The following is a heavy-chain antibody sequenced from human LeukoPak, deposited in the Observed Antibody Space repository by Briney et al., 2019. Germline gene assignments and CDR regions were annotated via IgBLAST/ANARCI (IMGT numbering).Heavy chain of an antibody. Sequence: SETLSLTCAVYGGSFSGYYWSWIRQPPGKGLEWIGEINHSGSTNYNPSLKSRVTISVDTSKNRFSLKLSSVTAADTAVYYCARFSPYCSSTSCYLDLSYYYYGMDVWGQGTTVTVSS. D-gene: IGHD2-2*01. J-gene: IGHJ6*02. CDR3: ARFSPYCSSTSCYLDLSYYYYGMDV. V-gene: IGHV4-34*01. CDR1: GGSFSGYY. CDR2: INHSGST.